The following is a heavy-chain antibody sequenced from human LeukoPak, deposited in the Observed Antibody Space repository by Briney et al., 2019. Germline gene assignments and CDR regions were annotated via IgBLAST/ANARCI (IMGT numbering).Heavy chain of an antibody. D-gene: IGHD2-21*01. Sequence: ASVKVSCKASGYTFSSYYMNLVRQAPGHRLEWIGVINPSGGTTTYAQKFQGRVTMTRDTSTSTVYMELSSLRSEDTAVYYCAREGSISTVQIDYWGQGTLVTVSP. J-gene: IGHJ4*02. CDR3: AREGSISTVQIDY. CDR1: GYTFSSYY. CDR2: INPSGGTT. V-gene: IGHV1-46*01.